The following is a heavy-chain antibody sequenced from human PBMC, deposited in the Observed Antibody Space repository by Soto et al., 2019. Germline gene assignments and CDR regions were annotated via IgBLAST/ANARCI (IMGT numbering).Heavy chain of an antibody. CDR1: GFTFSSYA. D-gene: IGHD5-12*01. V-gene: IGHV3-23*01. CDR2: ISGSGGST. J-gene: IGHJ2*01. Sequence: EVQLLESGGGLVQPGGSLRLSCAASGFTFSSYAMSWVRQAPGKGLEWVSAISGSGGSTYYAYSVKGRFTISRDNSKNTLYLQMNSLRAEDTAVYYCAQDSGYVGNYWYFDLWGRGTLVTVSS. CDR3: AQDSGYVGNYWYFDL.